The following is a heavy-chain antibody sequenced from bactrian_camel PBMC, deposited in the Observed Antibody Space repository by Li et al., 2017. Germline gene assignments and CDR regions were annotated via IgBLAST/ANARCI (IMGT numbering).Heavy chain of an antibody. J-gene: IGHJ4*01. V-gene: IGHV3S42*01. CDR2: IDSDTVTT. CDR3: TTPPGGNWYYQSFAY. CDR1: GSIYTRYS. Sequence: VQLVESGGGSVQAGGSLRLSCAASGSIYTRYSMGWFRQVPGKEREGVAAIDSDTVTTRYADSVKGRFTISRDNVKNTAYLQIDSLEPGDSALYYCTTPPGGNWYYQSFAYWGQGTQVTVS. D-gene: IGHD2*01.